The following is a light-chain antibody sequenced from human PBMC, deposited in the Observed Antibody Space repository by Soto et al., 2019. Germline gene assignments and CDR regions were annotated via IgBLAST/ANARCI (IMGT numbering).Light chain of an antibody. CDR2: SND. CDR3: AVWDDSLNAWV. V-gene: IGLV1-44*01. J-gene: IGLJ3*02. Sequence: QSVLTQPPSASGTPGQRVTISCSGSTSNIGSNTVNWYQQLPGTAPKLLVYSNDQRPSGVPDRFSASKSGTSAFLAISGLQSEDEADYDGAVWDDSLNAWVFGGGTKLTVL. CDR1: TSNIGSNT.